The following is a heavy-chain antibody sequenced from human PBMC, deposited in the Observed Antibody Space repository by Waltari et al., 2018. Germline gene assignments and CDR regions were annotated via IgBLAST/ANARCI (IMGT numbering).Heavy chain of an antibody. D-gene: IGHD1-1*01. CDR2: ISSNGVST. J-gene: IGHJ5*02. CDR1: GFTCRKHA. Sequence: EMQLVESGGGLVQPGGSLRLSCAASGFTCRKHAMFWVRQAPGKGLEYVSGISSNGVSTYYGNSVKGRFTISRDNSKNTVYLQMGSLRADDMAVYYCARLQGETTGWFDPWGQGTLVTVSS. V-gene: IGHV3-64*01. CDR3: ARLQGETTGWFDP.